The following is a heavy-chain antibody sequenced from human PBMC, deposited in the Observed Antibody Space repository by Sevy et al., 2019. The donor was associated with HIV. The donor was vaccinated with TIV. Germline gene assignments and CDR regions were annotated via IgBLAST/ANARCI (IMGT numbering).Heavy chain of an antibody. CDR2: IGTAGDT. CDR3: ARGIMITFGGVIENWFDP. Sequence: GGSLRLSCAASGFTFSSYDMHWVRQATGKGLEWVSAIGTAGDTYYPGSVKGRFTISRENAKNSLYLQMNSLRAGDTAVYYCARGIMITFGGVIENWFDPWGQGTLVTVS. V-gene: IGHV3-13*01. D-gene: IGHD3-16*02. CDR1: GFTFSSYD. J-gene: IGHJ5*02.